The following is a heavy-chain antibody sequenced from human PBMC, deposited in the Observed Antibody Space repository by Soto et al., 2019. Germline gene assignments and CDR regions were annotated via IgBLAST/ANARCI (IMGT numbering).Heavy chain of an antibody. J-gene: IGHJ6*02. CDR1: GGTFSSYA. D-gene: IGHD3-3*01. CDR2: IIPIFGTA. Sequence: ASVKVSCKASGGTFSSYAISWVRPAPGQGLEWMGGIIPIFGTANYAQKFQGRVTITADESTSTAYMELSSLRSEATAVYYCATHRGVVIKCNHYYYGMDVWGQGTTVTVSS. CDR3: ATHRGVVIKCNHYYYGMDV. V-gene: IGHV1-69*13.